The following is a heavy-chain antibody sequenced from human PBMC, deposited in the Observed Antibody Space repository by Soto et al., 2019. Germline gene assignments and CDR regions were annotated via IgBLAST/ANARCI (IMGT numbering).Heavy chain of an antibody. V-gene: IGHV3-23*01. CDR1: GITFSNYA. CDR3: AKDTHSGSYFVFDS. Sequence: PGGSLRLSCAASGITFSNYAMNWVRQAPGKGLEWVSSITGSGSATYYTDSVRGRFTISRDNSKNTLNLRMNSLRAEDTAIYYCAKDTHSGSYFVFDSWGQGTLVTVSS. D-gene: IGHD1-26*01. CDR2: ITGSGSAT. J-gene: IGHJ4*02.